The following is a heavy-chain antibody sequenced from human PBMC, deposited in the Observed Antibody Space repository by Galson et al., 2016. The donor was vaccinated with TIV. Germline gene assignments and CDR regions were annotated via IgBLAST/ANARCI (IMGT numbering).Heavy chain of an antibody. CDR2: IDPEDSYT. CDR3: ARPHYGDGDY. J-gene: IGHJ4*02. V-gene: IGHV5-10-1*01. D-gene: IGHD4-17*01. CDR1: GYNFTNYW. Sequence: QSGAEVKKPGESLRISCKTSGYNFTNYWIIWVRQMPGRGLEWVGRIDPEDSYTEYSPSFQGHVTISTDKSIGTSYLQWSSLKASDTAIYYCARPHYGDGDYRGLGTLVTVSS.